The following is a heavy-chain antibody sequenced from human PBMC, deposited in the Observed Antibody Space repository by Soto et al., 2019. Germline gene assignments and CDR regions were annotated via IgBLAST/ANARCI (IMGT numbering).Heavy chain of an antibody. D-gene: IGHD3-3*01. CDR3: ASTSSDYDFWSGYPGDAFXI. CDR1: GFTFSSYA. CDR2: ISGSGGST. J-gene: IGHJ3*02. Sequence: GGSLRLSCAASGFTFSSYAMSWVRQAPGKGLEWVSAISGSGGSTYYADSVKGRFTISRDNSKNTLYLQMNSLRAEDTAVYYCASTSSDYDFWSGYPGDAFXIWGQGTMVTVSS. V-gene: IGHV3-23*01.